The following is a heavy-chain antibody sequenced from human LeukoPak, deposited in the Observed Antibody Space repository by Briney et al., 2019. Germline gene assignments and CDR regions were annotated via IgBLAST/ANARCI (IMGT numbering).Heavy chain of an antibody. CDR2: ISTSSSYI. V-gene: IGHV3-21*06. Sequence: GGSLRLSCVVSGFTLRSYEMNWVRQAPGKGLEWVSSISTSSSYIYYADSVKGRFIISRDNAKNSLYLQMNSLRAEDTAVYYCARDPPILTGPYYYYMDVWGKGTTVTISS. CDR1: GFTLRSYE. CDR3: ARDPPILTGPYYYYMDV. D-gene: IGHD3-9*01. J-gene: IGHJ6*03.